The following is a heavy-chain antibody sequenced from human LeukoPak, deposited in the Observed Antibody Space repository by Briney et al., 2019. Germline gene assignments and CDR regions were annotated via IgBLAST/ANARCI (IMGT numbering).Heavy chain of an antibody. Sequence: ASVKVSCKASGGTFSSYAISWVRQAPGQGLEWMGWISAYNGNTNYAQKLQGRVTMTTDTSTSTAYMELRSLRSDDTAVCYCARDGGDYVFPPYYFDYWGQGTLVTVSS. CDR3: ARDGGDYVFPPYYFDY. CDR2: ISAYNGNT. D-gene: IGHD4-17*01. CDR1: GGTFSSYA. V-gene: IGHV1-18*01. J-gene: IGHJ4*02.